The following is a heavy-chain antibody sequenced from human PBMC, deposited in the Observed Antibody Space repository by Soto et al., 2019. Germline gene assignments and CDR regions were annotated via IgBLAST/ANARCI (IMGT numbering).Heavy chain of an antibody. D-gene: IGHD2-15*01. CDR2: MYYGVNT. CDR3: ARDFCSGGSCPYGMDV. V-gene: IGHV4-39*07. J-gene: IGHJ6*02. Sequence: PPGKGLEWIGTMYYGVNTYYNPSLESRVTISVDTPKNQFSLKLSSVTAADTAVYYCARDFCSGGSCPYGMDVWGQGTTVSVSS.